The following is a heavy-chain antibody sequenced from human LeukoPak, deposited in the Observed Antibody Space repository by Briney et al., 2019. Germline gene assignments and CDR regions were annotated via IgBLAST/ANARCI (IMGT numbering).Heavy chain of an antibody. J-gene: IGHJ3*02. V-gene: IGHV4-34*03. CDR1: GGSFSNYY. Sequence: SETLSLTCAVYGGSFSNYYWDWIRQPPGKGLEWIGEVNHGGSTNYNPSLKSRVTISLDTSKNQFSLQVISLTAADTAAYYCTKSDGYGLIRICGRGTMVTVSS. CDR2: VNHGGST. CDR3: TKSDGYGLIRI. D-gene: IGHD3-10*01.